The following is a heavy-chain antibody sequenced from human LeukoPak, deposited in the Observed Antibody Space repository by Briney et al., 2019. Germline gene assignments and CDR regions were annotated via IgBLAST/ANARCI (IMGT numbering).Heavy chain of an antibody. Sequence: GGSLRLSCAASGCTFSSYAMHWVRQAPGKGLEWVALISFDGNNKYYSDSVKGRFTISRDNSKNTLYLQMNSLRAEDTAAYYCARKMMSYYDSSGYPMPPDYWGQGTLVAVSS. CDR2: ISFDGNNK. J-gene: IGHJ4*02. D-gene: IGHD3-22*01. CDR3: ARKMMSYYDSSGYPMPPDY. CDR1: GCTFSSYA. V-gene: IGHV3-30-3*01.